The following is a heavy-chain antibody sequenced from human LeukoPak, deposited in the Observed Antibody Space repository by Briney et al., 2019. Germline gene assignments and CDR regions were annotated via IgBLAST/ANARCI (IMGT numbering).Heavy chain of an antibody. CDR3: ARANPFYYDSSGYPLDY. CDR2: ISSSSSTI. Sequence: PGGSLRLSCAASGFTFNSYTMNWVREAPGKGLEWVSDISSSSSTIYYVDSVKGRFTISRDNAKNSLYLEMNSLRAEDTAVYYCARANPFYYDSSGYPLDYWGQGTLVTVSS. J-gene: IGHJ4*02. V-gene: IGHV3-48*04. D-gene: IGHD3-22*01. CDR1: GFTFNSYT.